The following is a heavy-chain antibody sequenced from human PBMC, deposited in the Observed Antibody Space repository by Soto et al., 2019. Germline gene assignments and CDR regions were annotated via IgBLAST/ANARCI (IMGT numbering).Heavy chain of an antibody. CDR2: ISSSGSTI. V-gene: IGHV3-48*03. CDR3: AREGGVYDFWSGYGYYGMDV. Sequence: PVGSLRLSCAASGFTFSSYEMNWVRQAPGKGLEWVSYISSSGSTIYYADSVKGRFTISRDNAKNSLYLQMNSLRAEDTAVYYCAREGGVYDFWSGYGYYGMDVWGQGTTVTVSS. CDR1: GFTFSSYE. D-gene: IGHD3-3*01. J-gene: IGHJ6*02.